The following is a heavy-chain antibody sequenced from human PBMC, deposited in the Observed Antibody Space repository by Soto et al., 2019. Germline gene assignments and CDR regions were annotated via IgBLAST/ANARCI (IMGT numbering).Heavy chain of an antibody. CDR2: FNSYNGDA. Sequence: GASVKVSCKASGYTFSNYGISWVRQAPGQGLEWMEWFNSYNGDATYAQNLQGRVTMTTDTSTSTAYMELWSLRSDDTAVYYCAREDSGGLDYWGQGTLVTVSS. D-gene: IGHD1-26*01. V-gene: IGHV1-18*01. CDR1: GYTFSNYG. CDR3: AREDSGGLDY. J-gene: IGHJ4*02.